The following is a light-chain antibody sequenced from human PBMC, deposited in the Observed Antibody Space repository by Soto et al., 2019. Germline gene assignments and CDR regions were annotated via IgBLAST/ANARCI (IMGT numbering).Light chain of an antibody. J-gene: IGKJ2*01. V-gene: IGKV1-5*01. Sequence: DIQMTQSPSTLSASVGDRVTITCRASQSISSWLAWYQQKPGKAPKLLIYDASSLESGVPSRFSVSESGTEFTLTIISLQPDDFATYYCQLYNSYSMYTFGQGTKLEIK. CDR3: QLYNSYSMYT. CDR1: QSISSW. CDR2: DAS.